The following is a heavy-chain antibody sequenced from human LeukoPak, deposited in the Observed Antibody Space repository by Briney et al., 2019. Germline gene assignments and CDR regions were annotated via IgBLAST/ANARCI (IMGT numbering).Heavy chain of an antibody. V-gene: IGHV3-53*01. CDR3: AKMTAYDSSGYYRGYFDY. Sequence: QPGGSLRLSCAASGFTFSSYWMSWVRQAPGKGLEWVSVIYSAGSTYYTDSVKGRFTISRDNSKNTLYLQMNSLRAEDTAVYYCAKMTAYDSSGYYRGYFDYWGQGTLVTVSS. CDR1: GFTFSSYW. J-gene: IGHJ4*02. D-gene: IGHD3-22*01. CDR2: IYSAGST.